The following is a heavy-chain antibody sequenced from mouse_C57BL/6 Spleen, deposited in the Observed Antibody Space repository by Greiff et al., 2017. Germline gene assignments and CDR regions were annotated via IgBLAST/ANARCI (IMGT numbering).Heavy chain of an antibody. CDR3: VRWGYDYGDWYFDV. Sequence: VQLHQSGPELVKPGASVKISCKASGYAFSSSWMNWVKQRPGQGLEWIGRIYPGDGDTNYNGKFKGKATLTADKSSSTAYMQLSSLTSEDSAVYLCVRWGYDYGDWYFDVWGRGTTVTVSS. D-gene: IGHD2-4*01. CDR2: IYPGDGDT. J-gene: IGHJ1*03. V-gene: IGHV1-82*01. CDR1: GYAFSSSW.